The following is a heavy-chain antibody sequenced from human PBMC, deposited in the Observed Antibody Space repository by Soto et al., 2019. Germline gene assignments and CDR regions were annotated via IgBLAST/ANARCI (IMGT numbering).Heavy chain of an antibody. J-gene: IGHJ4*02. D-gene: IGHD3-22*01. Sequence: VRQMPGTGLEWMGFIYPSDSDTRYSPSFQGQVTISADKSISTAYLQWSSLKASDTAMYYCARPIGALSTTDFTYWGQGTLVTVSS. CDR2: IYPSDSDT. CDR3: ARPIGALSTTDFTY. V-gene: IGHV5-51*01.